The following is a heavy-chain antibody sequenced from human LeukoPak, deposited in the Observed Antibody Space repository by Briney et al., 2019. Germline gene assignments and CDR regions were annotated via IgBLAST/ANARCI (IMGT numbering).Heavy chain of an antibody. D-gene: IGHD3-10*01. CDR3: ARDRSSYDY. Sequence: ASVKVSCKASGYTFTSYAMHWVRQAPGQRLEWMGWTNAGNGNTKYSQKFQGRVTITRDTSASTAYMELSSLLSEDTAVYYCARDRSSYDYWGQGTLVTVSS. J-gene: IGHJ4*02. CDR2: TNAGNGNT. V-gene: IGHV1-3*01. CDR1: GYTFTSYA.